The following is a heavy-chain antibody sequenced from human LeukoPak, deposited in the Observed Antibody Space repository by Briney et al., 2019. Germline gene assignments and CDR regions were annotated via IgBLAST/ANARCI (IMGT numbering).Heavy chain of an antibody. D-gene: IGHD2-21*01. Sequence: PGGSLRLSCAASGFTFSSYWMSWVRQAPGKGLEWVANIKQDGSEKYYVDSVKGRFTISRDNSKNSFYLQMSSLRAEDTGVFYCARDVAYSAFDYWGQGTLVTVSS. CDR1: GFTFSSYW. CDR2: IKQDGSEK. CDR3: ARDVAYSAFDY. V-gene: IGHV3-7*01. J-gene: IGHJ4*02.